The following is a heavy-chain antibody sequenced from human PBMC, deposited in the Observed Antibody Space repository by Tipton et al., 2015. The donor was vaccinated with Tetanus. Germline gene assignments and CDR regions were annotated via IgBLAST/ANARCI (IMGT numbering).Heavy chain of an antibody. J-gene: IGHJ6*02. V-gene: IGHV4-61*01. CDR2: IYHSESA. Sequence: TLSLTCTVSGGSINSGTYSWNWIRQSPGKGLEWIGNIYHSESANYNPSLKSRVTISVDTSKNQITLTLKSVTAADTALYYCAGDGEKIMTSDRRQRRATNYYYHYGLDVWGQGTTVTVSS. D-gene: IGHD3-10*01. CDR3: AGDGEKIMTSDRRQRRATNYYYHYGLDV. CDR1: GGSINSGTYS.